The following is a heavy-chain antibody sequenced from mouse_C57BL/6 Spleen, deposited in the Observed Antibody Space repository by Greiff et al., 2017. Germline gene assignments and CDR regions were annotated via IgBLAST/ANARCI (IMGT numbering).Heavy chain of an antibody. D-gene: IGHD2-4*01. CDR1: GFTFSSYA. V-gene: IGHV5-9-1*02. CDR3: TREGPYEYDEGFAY. CDR2: ISSGGDYI. Sequence: EVHLVESGEGLVKPGGSLKLSCAASGFTFSSYAMSWVRQTPEKRLEWVAYISSGGDYIYYADTVKGRFTISRDNARNTLYLQMSSLKSEDTAMYYCTREGPYEYDEGFAYWGQGTLVTVSA. J-gene: IGHJ3*01.